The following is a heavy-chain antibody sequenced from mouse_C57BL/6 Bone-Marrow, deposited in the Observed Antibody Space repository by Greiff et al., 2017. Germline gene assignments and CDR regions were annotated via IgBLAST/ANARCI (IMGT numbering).Heavy chain of an antibody. CDR2: IDPADCET. Sequence: QVQLKQSGPELVRPGSSVKLSCKASGYTFTSYWMHWVKQRPIQGLEWIGNIDPADCETHYNQKFKDKATLTVDKSSSTAYMELSSLTSEDSAVYYCEIYGHWFDYWGQGTLVTVSA. V-gene: IGHV1-52*01. D-gene: IGHD1-2*01. CDR3: EIYGHWFDY. J-gene: IGHJ3*01. CDR1: GYTFTSYW.